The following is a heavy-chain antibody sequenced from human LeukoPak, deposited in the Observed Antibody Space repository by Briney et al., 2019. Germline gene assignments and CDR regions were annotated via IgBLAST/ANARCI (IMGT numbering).Heavy chain of an antibody. CDR2: VFYTGST. V-gene: IGHV4-59*08. CDR1: GGSINGYY. CDR3: ARNLGGSSGYYY. Sequence: SETLSLTCSVSGGSINGYYWSWIRQPPGKGLEWIGYVFYTGSTNYNSSLKSRVSISVDTSKNQFYLKLSSVTAADTAVYYCARNLGGSSGYYYWGQGALDTVSS. J-gene: IGHJ4*02. D-gene: IGHD6-19*01.